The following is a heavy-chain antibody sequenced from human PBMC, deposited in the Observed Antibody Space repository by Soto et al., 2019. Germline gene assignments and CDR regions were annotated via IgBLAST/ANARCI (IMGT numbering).Heavy chain of an antibody. CDR3: SRDEIAVANRVGMDV. V-gene: IGHV1-69*06. J-gene: IGHJ6*02. D-gene: IGHD6-19*01. Sequence: QVQLVQSGAEVKKPGSSVKVSCKASGGAFRSYTISWVRQAPGQGLEWMGGITPIYGAANYAQKFEGRVTISADKSTTPAYMELSNLTSEDTAVYYCSRDEIAVANRVGMDVWGQGTTVIVSS. CDR2: ITPIYGAA. CDR1: GGAFRSYT.